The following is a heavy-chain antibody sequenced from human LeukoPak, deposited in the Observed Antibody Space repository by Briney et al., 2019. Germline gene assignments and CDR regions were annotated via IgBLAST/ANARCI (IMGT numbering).Heavy chain of an antibody. D-gene: IGHD3-10*01. CDR1: GDSISSSIYY. J-gene: IGHJ5*02. CDR3: ARQGGDTMVRGVVRDWFDP. CDR2: IYYNGYT. Sequence: SETLSLTCTVSGDSISSSIYYWGWIRQPPGKGLEWIGCIYYNGYTYYTPSLKSRVTIFVNTSKNQFSLKLISVTAADTAVYYCARQGGDTMVRGVVRDWFDPWGQGTLVTVSS. V-gene: IGHV4-39*01.